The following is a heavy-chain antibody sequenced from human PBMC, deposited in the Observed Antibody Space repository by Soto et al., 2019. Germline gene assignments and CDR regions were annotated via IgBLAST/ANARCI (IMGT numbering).Heavy chain of an antibody. Sequence: GVSLRLSCAASGYTFSYYWMSWVRQAPGKGLEWVANIKQDGSDKYFVDSVKGRFSISRDNARNSLYLQMNSLNAEDTAVYYCARESSGYDYWGQGTLVTVSS. CDR3: ARESSGYDY. CDR2: IKQDGSDK. J-gene: IGHJ4*02. D-gene: IGHD6-13*01. V-gene: IGHV3-7*01. CDR1: GYTFSYYW.